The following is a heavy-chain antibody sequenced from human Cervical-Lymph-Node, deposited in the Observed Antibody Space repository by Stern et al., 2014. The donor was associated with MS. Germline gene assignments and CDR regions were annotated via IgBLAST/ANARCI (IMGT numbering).Heavy chain of an antibody. Sequence: QVQLVQSGSELKKPGASVKVSCKASGYTFTRHAMNWVRQAPGQRLEWMGWINTNTGNTAYAQGFTGRFVFSLDTSVSTAYLQISSLKAEDTAIYYCARVKPAAILDYWGQGTLVTVSS. CDR2: INTNTGNT. J-gene: IGHJ4*02. CDR3: ARVKPAAILDY. D-gene: IGHD2-2*01. CDR1: GYTFTRHA. V-gene: IGHV7-4-1*02.